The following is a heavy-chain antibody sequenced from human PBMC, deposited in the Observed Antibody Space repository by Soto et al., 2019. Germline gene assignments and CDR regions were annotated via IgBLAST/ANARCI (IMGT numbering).Heavy chain of an antibody. D-gene: IGHD3-22*01. Sequence: QVQLVQSGAEVKKPGASVKVSCKASGYTFTSYGISWVRQAPGQGLEWMGWISAYNGNTNYAQKLQGRVTMTTDTSTSTAYMELRSLRSDDTAVYYCARDLDTYYYDSSGYYDYWGQGTLVTVSS. CDR2: ISAYNGNT. J-gene: IGHJ4*02. CDR3: ARDLDTYYYDSSGYYDY. V-gene: IGHV1-18*01. CDR1: GYTFTSYG.